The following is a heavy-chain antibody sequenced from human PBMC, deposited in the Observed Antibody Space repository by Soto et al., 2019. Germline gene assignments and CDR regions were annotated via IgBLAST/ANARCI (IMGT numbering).Heavy chain of an antibody. D-gene: IGHD6-6*01. J-gene: IGHJ3*02. CDR3: ARGLATLPVFAFDI. Sequence: QGTLKESGPTLVKPTQTLTLTCSFSGFSLSTSGVGVGWIRQSPGKALEWLALIYWSGDEHYGPSLKSRLSIIKDTSKTHVVLIMTDMDPVDTATYYCARGLATLPVFAFDIWGQGTMVTVSS. CDR1: GFSLSTSGVG. V-gene: IGHV2-5*09. CDR2: IYWSGDE.